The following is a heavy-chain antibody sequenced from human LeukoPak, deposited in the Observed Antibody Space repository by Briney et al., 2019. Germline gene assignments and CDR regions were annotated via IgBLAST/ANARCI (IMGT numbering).Heavy chain of an antibody. D-gene: IGHD2-21*01. Sequence: GGSLRLSCAASGFTVRNNYMSWVRRAAGKGLEWVALIYSVGSTYYADSVKGRFTISRDNSKNTPHLQMNSLRAEDTAVYYCVRNSGELGAWGQGTLVTVSS. V-gene: IGHV3-53*01. CDR2: IYSVGST. CDR3: VRNSGELGA. CDR1: GFTVRNNY. J-gene: IGHJ5*02.